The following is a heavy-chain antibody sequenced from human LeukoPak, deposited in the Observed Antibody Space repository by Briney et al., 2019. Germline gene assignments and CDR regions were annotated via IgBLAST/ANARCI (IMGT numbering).Heavy chain of an antibody. Sequence: ASVKVSCKVSGYTLTELSMHWVRQAPGKGLEWMGGFDPEGGETIYAQKFQGRVTMTEDTSTDTAYMELSSLRSEDTAVYYCAAVAGYYYYYGMDVWGQGTTVTVSS. J-gene: IGHJ6*02. CDR2: FDPEGGET. CDR1: GYTLTELS. V-gene: IGHV1-24*01. CDR3: AAVAGYYYYYGMDV. D-gene: IGHD6-19*01.